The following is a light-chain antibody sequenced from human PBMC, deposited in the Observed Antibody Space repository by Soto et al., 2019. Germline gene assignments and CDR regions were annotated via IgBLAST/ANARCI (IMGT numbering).Light chain of an antibody. CDR2: GNS. V-gene: IGLV1-40*01. CDR1: SSNIGAGYD. J-gene: IGLJ1*01. Sequence: QPVLTQPPSVSGAPGQRVTISCTGSSSNIGAGYDLHWYQQLPGTAPKLLIYGNSHRPSGVPDRFSGSKSGTSASLAITGLQAEDEADYYCQSYDSSLSGDVFGTGTKLTVL. CDR3: QSYDSSLSGDV.